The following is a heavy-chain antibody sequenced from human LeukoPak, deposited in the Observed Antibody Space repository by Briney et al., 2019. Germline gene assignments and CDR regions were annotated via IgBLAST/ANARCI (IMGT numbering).Heavy chain of an antibody. Sequence: SETLSLTCAVYGGSFSGYYWSWIRQPPGKGLEWIGEINHSGSTNYNPSLKSRVTISVDTSKNQFSLKLSSVTAADTAVYYCARGAGDYGSGRPYYFDYWGQGTLVTVSS. CDR1: GGSFSGYY. J-gene: IGHJ4*02. CDR2: INHSGST. V-gene: IGHV4-34*01. D-gene: IGHD3-10*01. CDR3: ARGAGDYGSGRPYYFDY.